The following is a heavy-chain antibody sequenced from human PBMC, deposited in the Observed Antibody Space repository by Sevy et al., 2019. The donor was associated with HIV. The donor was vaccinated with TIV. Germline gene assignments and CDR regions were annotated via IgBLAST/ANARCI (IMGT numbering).Heavy chain of an antibody. CDR1: GYTFTSYG. V-gene: IGHV1-18*01. Sequence: ASVKVSCKASGYTFTSYGISWVRQAPGQGLEWMGWISAYNGNTNYAQKLQGRVTRTTDTSTSTAYMELRSLRSDDTAVYYCAGGSRYSSSVFDMDVWGQGTTVTVSS. D-gene: IGHD6-6*01. J-gene: IGHJ6*02. CDR3: AGGSRYSSSVFDMDV. CDR2: ISAYNGNT.